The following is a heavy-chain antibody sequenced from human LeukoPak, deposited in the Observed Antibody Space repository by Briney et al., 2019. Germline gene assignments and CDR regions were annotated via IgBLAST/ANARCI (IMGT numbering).Heavy chain of an antibody. J-gene: IGHJ4*02. CDR1: GGTFSSYA. D-gene: IGHD3-22*01. V-gene: IGHV1-69*05. CDR2: IIPIFGTA. Sequence: GASLKVSCKASGGTFSSYAISCVRQAPGQGLEWMGRIIPIFGTANYAQKFQGRVTITTDESTSTAYMELSSLRSMDTAVYYCAETYYYDSSGYYSDYWGQGTLVTVSS. CDR3: AETYYYDSSGYYSDY.